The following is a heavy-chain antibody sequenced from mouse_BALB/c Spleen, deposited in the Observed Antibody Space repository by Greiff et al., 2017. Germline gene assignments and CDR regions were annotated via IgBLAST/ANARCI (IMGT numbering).Heavy chain of an antibody. J-gene: IGHJ2*01. D-gene: IGHD1-2*01. CDR3: ARPLTTATPYFDY. Sequence: VQLKQSGPELVKPGASVKMSCKASGYTFTSYVMHWVKQKPGQGLEWIGYINPYNDGTKYNEKFKGKATLTSDKSSSTAYMELSSLTSEDSAVYYCARPLTTATPYFDYWGQGTTLTVSA. CDR1: GYTFTSYV. CDR2: INPYNDGT. V-gene: IGHV1-14*01.